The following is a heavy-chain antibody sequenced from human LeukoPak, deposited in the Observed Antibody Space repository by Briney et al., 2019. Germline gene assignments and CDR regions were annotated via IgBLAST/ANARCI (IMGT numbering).Heavy chain of an antibody. CDR3: ARAKESSGWYNDWFDP. V-gene: IGHV1-2*02. J-gene: IGHJ5*02. Sequence: ASVKVSCKASGYTFTGYYMHWVRQAPGQGLEWMEWINPNSGGTNYAQKFQGRVTMTRDTSISTAYMELSRLRSDDTAVYYCARAKESSGWYNDWFDPWGQGTLVTVSS. CDR2: INPNSGGT. CDR1: GYTFTGYY. D-gene: IGHD6-19*01.